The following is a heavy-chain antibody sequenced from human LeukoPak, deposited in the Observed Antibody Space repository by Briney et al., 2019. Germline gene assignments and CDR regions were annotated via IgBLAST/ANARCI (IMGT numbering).Heavy chain of an antibody. D-gene: IGHD2-8*01. CDR3: ARGVLMVYAIGGEFDY. V-gene: IGHV4-31*03. Sequence: SQTLSLTCTVSGGSISSGGYYWSWIRQHPGKGLEWIGYIYYSGSTYYNPSLKSRVTISVDTSKNQFSLKLSSVTAAETAVYYCARGVLMVYAIGGEFDYWGQGTLVTVSS. J-gene: IGHJ4*02. CDR2: IYYSGST. CDR1: GGSISSGGYY.